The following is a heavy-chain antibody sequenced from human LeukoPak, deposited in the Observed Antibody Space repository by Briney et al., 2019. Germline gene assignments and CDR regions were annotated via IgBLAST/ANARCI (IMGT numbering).Heavy chain of an antibody. V-gene: IGHV4-34*01. CDR2: INHSGST. CDR1: GGSFSGYY. J-gene: IGHJ6*03. D-gene: IGHD3-10*01. CDR3: ARGYGLGSNYYYYYMDV. Sequence: SETLSLTCAVYGGSFSGYYWSWIRQPPGKGLEWIGEINHSGSTNYNPSLKSRVTISVDTSKNQFSLKLSSVTAADTAVYYCARGYGLGSNYYYYYMDVWGKGTTVTVSS.